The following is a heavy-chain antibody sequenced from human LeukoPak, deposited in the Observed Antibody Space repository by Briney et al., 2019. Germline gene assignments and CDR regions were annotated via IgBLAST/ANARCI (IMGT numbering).Heavy chain of an antibody. V-gene: IGHV4-59*08. D-gene: IGHD1-1*01. CDR3: ARRGYPGAYWYFDL. CDR2: IYYSGST. Sequence: PSETLSLTCTVSGGSISSYYWSWIRQPPGKGLEWIGYIYYSGSTNYNPSLKSRVTISVDTSKNQFSLKLSSVTAADTAVYYCARRGYPGAYWYFDLWGRGTLVTVPS. J-gene: IGHJ2*01. CDR1: GGSISSYY.